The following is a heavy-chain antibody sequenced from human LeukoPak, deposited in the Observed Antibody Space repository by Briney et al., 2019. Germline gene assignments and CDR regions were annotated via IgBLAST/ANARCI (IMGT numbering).Heavy chain of an antibody. CDR2: ISGSGAFT. Sequence: GGSLRLSCAASGFTFSSYAMSWVRQAPGKGLEWVSGISGSGAFTYYADSVKGRFTISRDNSKNTLFLQMNSLRAEDTAVYYCATYRQVLLPFESWGQGTLVTVSS. CDR1: GFTFSSYA. D-gene: IGHD2-8*02. V-gene: IGHV3-23*01. J-gene: IGHJ4*02. CDR3: ATYRQVLLPFES.